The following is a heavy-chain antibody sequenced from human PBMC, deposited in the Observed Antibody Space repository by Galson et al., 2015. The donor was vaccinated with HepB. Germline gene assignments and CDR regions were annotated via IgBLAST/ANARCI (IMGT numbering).Heavy chain of an antibody. J-gene: IGHJ3*02. CDR1: GFTFSSYG. Sequence: SLRLSCAASGFTFSSYGMHWVRQAPGKGLEWVAVIWYDGSNKYYADSVRGRFTISRDNSKNTLYLQMNSLRAEDTAVYYCARDSRRIPDHHHAFDIWGQGTMVTVSS. V-gene: IGHV3-33*01. CDR3: ARDSRRIPDHHHAFDI. CDR2: IWYDGSNK. D-gene: IGHD1-14*01.